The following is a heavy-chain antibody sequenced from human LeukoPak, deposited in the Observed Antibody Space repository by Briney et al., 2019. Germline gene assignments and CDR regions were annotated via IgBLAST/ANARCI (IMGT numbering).Heavy chain of an antibody. J-gene: IGHJ4*02. CDR3: ATFYCSSTSCYFGY. D-gene: IGHD2-2*01. Sequence: SETLSLTCAVYGGSFSGYYWSWIRQAPGKGLEWIGEINHSGSTNYNPSLKSRVTISVDTSKNQFSLKLSSVTAADTAVYYCATFYCSSTSCYFGYWGQGTLVTVSS. CDR1: GGSFSGYY. V-gene: IGHV4-34*01. CDR2: INHSGST.